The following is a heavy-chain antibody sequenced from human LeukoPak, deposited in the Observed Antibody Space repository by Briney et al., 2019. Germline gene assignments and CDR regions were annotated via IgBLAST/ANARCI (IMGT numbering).Heavy chain of an antibody. CDR2: ISSNGGST. V-gene: IGHV3-64*01. CDR3: ARDSPRDGAYCSGGSCYSGLDY. CDR1: GFTFSSYA. J-gene: IGHJ4*02. D-gene: IGHD2-15*01. Sequence: GGSLRLSCAASGFTFSSYAMHWVRQAPGKGLEYVSAISSNGGSTYYANSVKGRFTISRDNSKNTLYLQMGSLRAEDMAVYYCARDSPRDGAYCSGGSCYSGLDYWGQGTLVTVSS.